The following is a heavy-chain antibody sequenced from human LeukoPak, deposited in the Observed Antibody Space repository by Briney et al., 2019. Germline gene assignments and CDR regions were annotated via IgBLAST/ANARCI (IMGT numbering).Heavy chain of an antibody. V-gene: IGHV3-23*01. CDR1: GFTFSSYA. CDR3: ASALRIYYYFDY. CDR2: ISDSDGNT. J-gene: IGHJ4*02. D-gene: IGHD1-26*01. Sequence: HPGGSLRLSCAASGFTFSSYAMSWVRQAPGKGLEWVSAISDSDGNTYYADSVKGRFTISRDNSKNTLYLQMNSLRAEDTAVYYCASALRIYYYFDYWGQGTLVTVSS.